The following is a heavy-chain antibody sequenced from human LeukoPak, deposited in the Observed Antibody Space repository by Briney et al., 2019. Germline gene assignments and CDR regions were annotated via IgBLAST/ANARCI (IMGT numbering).Heavy chain of an antibody. V-gene: IGHV3-30*04. Sequence: GGSLRLSCAGSGFTFCSYAWHWLRQAPGMGRQGWPVISYGGSNKYYADSVKGRFTIPRDNSKNTLYLQTNSLKAEDTAVYYCARDRAFEYYGTDGWGKGTTVAVSS. J-gene: IGHJ6*04. CDR1: GFTFCSYA. CDR2: ISYGGSNK. D-gene: IGHD2/OR15-2a*01. CDR3: ARDRAFEYYGTDG.